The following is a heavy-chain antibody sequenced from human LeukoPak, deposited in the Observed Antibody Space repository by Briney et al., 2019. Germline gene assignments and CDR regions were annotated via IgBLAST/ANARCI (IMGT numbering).Heavy chain of an antibody. J-gene: IGHJ3*02. CDR1: GYTLTELS. V-gene: IGHV1-24*01. CDR2: FDPEDGET. Sequence: GASVKVSCKVSGYTLTELSMHWVRQAPGKGLEWVGGFDPEDGETIYAQKFQGRVTMTEDTSTDTAYMELISLRSEDTAVYYCATSLVGATTPHGAFDIWGQGTMVTVSS. CDR3: ATSLVGATTPHGAFDI. D-gene: IGHD1-26*01.